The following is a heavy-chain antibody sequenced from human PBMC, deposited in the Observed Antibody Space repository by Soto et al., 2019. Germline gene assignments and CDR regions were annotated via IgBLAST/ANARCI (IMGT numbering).Heavy chain of an antibody. CDR3: ARAGTPYDFWSGYSEIIYYYYYMDV. J-gene: IGHJ6*03. CDR2: MNPNSGNT. V-gene: IGHV1-8*01. D-gene: IGHD3-3*01. Sequence: ASVKVSCKASGYTFTSYDINWVRQATGQGLEWMGWMNPNSGNTGIAQKFQGRVTMTRNTSTSTAYMELSSLRSEDTAVYYCARAGTPYDFWSGYSEIIYYYYYMDVWGKGTTVTVSS. CDR1: GYTFTSYD.